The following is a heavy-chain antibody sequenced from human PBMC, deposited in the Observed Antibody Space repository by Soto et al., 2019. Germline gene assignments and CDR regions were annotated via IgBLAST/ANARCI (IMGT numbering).Heavy chain of an antibody. V-gene: IGHV4-39*01. CDR3: VSQRTTVPTQAYFDY. CDR2: VYYRGRS. D-gene: IGHD4-17*01. J-gene: IGHJ4*02. CDR1: GGSVTNSSYY. Sequence: PSETLSLTCTVSGGSVTNSSYYWGWIRQSPGKGLERIGSVYYRGRSYSKSSVKSRVTISVDTSKKRFSLSLNSVTASDTAVYFCVSQRTTVPTQAYFDYWGPGALVTVSS.